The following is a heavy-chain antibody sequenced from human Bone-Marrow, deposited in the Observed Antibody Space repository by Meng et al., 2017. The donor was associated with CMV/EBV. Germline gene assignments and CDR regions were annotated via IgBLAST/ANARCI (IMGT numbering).Heavy chain of an antibody. CDR1: GGSISSYY. Sequence: SETLSLTCTVSGGSISSYYWSWIRQPPGKGLEWIGYIYYSGSTNYNPSLNSRVTISVDTSKNQFSLKLSSVTAADPAVYYCSRETASSSSIFGVDYWGQGTLVTASS. J-gene: IGHJ4*02. CDR2: IYYSGST. CDR3: SRETASSSSIFGVDY. V-gene: IGHV4-59*12. D-gene: IGHD6-13*01.